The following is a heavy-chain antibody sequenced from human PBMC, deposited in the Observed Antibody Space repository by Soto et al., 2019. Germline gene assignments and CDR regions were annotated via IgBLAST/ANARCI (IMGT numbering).Heavy chain of an antibody. D-gene: IGHD6-13*01. J-gene: IGHJ5*02. Sequence: QMLLVQSGAEVKKPGSSVKVSCKASGGTFSSYGISWVRQTPGRGLEWMGGIIPLFGTTNYAQKFRGRVTVTADESTSTVYMELRSLSFEDTAIYYCARAHGSSWYNWFDPWGQGTLVTVSS. CDR3: ARAHGSSWYNWFDP. V-gene: IGHV1-69*01. CDR2: IIPLFGTT. CDR1: GGTFSSYG.